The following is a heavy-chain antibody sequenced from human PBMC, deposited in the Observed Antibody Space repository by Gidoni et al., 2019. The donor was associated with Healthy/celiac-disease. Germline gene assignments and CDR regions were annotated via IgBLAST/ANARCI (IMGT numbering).Heavy chain of an antibody. CDR2: ISDDGSNK. CDR3: AKSWGRPYTAPTPGVDY. CDR1: GFTFSSYG. D-gene: IGHD5-18*01. J-gene: IGHJ4*02. V-gene: IGHV3-30*18. Sequence: QVQLVESGGGVVQPGRSLRLSCAASGFTFSSYGMHWVRHAPGKGLEWVAVISDDGSNKYYTDSVKGRFTISRDNSKNTLYLQMNSLRAEDTAVYYCAKSWGRPYTAPTPGVDYWGQGTLVTVSS.